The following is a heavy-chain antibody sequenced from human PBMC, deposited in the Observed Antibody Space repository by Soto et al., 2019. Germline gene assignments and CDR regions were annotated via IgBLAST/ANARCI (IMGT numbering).Heavy chain of an antibody. Sequence: EVQLVESGGGLVQPGGSLRLSCAASGFTFSSYDMHWVRQATGKGLEWVSAIGTAGDTYYPGSVKGRFTISRENAKNSWYLEMNSLRAGDTAVYYCARGVAAAGTGRNNWFDPWGQGTLVIVSS. CDR3: ARGVAAAGTGRNNWFDP. V-gene: IGHV3-13*01. D-gene: IGHD6-13*01. CDR2: IGTAGDT. CDR1: GFTFSSYD. J-gene: IGHJ5*02.